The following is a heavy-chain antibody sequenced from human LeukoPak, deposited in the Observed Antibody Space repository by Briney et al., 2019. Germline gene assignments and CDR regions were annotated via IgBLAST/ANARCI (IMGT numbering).Heavy chain of an antibody. V-gene: IGHV3-30*02. CDR3: AKGGEYSSGWYGEGDAFDI. CDR2: VQYNENYK. CDR1: GFTFSSYG. Sequence: GGSLRLSCAASGFTFSSYGMHWVRQAQGKGLEWVAFVQYNENYKYYADSVKGRFTISRDNFKNTLYLQMNSLRAEDTAVYYCAKGGEYSSGWYGEGDAFDIWGQGTMVTVSS. J-gene: IGHJ3*02. D-gene: IGHD6-19*01.